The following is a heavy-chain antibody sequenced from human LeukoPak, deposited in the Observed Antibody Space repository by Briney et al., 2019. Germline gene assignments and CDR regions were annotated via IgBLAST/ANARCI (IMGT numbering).Heavy chain of an antibody. V-gene: IGHV1-46*01. CDR3: ARGLPLGYCSSTSCPSRWFDS. D-gene: IGHD2-2*01. J-gene: IGHJ5*01. CDR2: INPSGGST. Sequence: WASVKVSCKASGYTFTSYYMHWVRQAPGQGLEWMGIINPSGGSTSYAQKFQGRVTMTRDTSTSTLYMELSSLRSEDTAVYYCARGLPLGYCSSTSCPSRWFDSWGQGTLVTVSS. CDR1: GYTFTSYY.